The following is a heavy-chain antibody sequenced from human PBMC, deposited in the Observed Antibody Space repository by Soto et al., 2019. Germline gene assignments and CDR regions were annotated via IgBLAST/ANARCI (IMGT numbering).Heavy chain of an antibody. Sequence: PSETLSLTCAVYGGSFSGYYWSWIRQPPGKGLEWIGEINHSGSTNYNPSLKSRVTISVDTSKNQFSLKLSSVTAADTAVYYCARDYCSGGSCSRYYFDYWGQGTLVTGSS. D-gene: IGHD2-15*01. J-gene: IGHJ4*02. CDR2: INHSGST. CDR3: ARDYCSGGSCSRYYFDY. V-gene: IGHV4-34*01. CDR1: GGSFSGYY.